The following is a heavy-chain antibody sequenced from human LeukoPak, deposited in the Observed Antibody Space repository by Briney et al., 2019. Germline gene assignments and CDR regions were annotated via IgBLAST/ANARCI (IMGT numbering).Heavy chain of an antibody. CDR1: GYTFTSYG. Sequence: ASVKVSCKASGYTFTSYGISWVRQAPGQGLEWMGWISAYNGNTNYAQKLQGRVTMTTDTSTSTAYMELSSLRSEDTAVYYCARGYCSSTSCYRAFDIWGQGTMVTVSS. J-gene: IGHJ3*02. D-gene: IGHD2-2*01. CDR2: ISAYNGNT. V-gene: IGHV1-18*01. CDR3: ARGYCSSTSCYRAFDI.